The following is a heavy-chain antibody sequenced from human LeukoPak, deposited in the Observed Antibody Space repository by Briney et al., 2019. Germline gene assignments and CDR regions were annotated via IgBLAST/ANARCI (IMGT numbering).Heavy chain of an antibody. D-gene: IGHD3-10*01. CDR1: GFTFSSYS. Sequence: GGSLRLSCAASGFTFSSYSMNWVRQAPGKGLEWVSSISSSSSYIYYADSVKGRFTISRDNAKNSLYLQMNSLRAEDTAVYYCARDRSGLLWFEELNYFDYWGQGTLVTVSS. CDR2: ISSSSSYI. V-gene: IGHV3-21*01. J-gene: IGHJ4*02. CDR3: ARDRSGLLWFEELNYFDY.